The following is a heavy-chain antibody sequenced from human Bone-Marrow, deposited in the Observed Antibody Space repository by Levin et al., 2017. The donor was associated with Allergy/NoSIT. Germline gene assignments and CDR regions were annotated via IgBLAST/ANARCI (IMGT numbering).Heavy chain of an antibody. D-gene: IGHD3-22*01. Sequence: SETLSLTCTVSGDSIRSDNYYWGWIRQPPGKGLEFIGSIFYSGTTNSKPSLKSRVTISVDTSKNQLSLNLASVTAADTAVYYCARLQYDFDISGYLFDFWGQGTLVTVSS. CDR2: IFYSGTT. J-gene: IGHJ5*01. CDR3: ARLQYDFDISGYLFDF. CDR1: GDSIRSDNYY. V-gene: IGHV4-39*01.